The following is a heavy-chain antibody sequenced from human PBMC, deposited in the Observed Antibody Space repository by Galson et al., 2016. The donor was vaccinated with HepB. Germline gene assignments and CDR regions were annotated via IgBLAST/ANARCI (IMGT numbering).Heavy chain of an antibody. CDR3: TTYSRSWHGFDF. CDR2: IESNIDGGTT. V-gene: IGHV3-15*04. CDR1: GFTFTNAW. Sequence: SLRLSCATSGFTFTNAWMTWVRQPPGKGLEWIGRIESNIDGGTTDYVAPVKGRFTISRDDTKKTLILQMDSLRTEDTAVYYCTTYSRSWHGFDFWGQGTLITVSS. J-gene: IGHJ4*02. D-gene: IGHD6-13*01.